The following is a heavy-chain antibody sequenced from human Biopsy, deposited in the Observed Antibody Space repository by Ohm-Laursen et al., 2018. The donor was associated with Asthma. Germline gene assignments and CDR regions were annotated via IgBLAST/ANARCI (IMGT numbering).Heavy chain of an antibody. J-gene: IGHJ4*02. Sequence: PGTLSLTCTVSGVSISSDYWSWIRQPPGKGLEWIGHIYYSGTTKYHPSLKSRVTISVDTSKNQFSLKLRSVTAADAAVYYCARGIARETGLFDHFDYWGQGTLVTVSS. CDR1: GVSISSDY. D-gene: IGHD2-21*01. CDR3: ARGIARETGLFDHFDY. V-gene: IGHV4-59*01. CDR2: IYYSGTT.